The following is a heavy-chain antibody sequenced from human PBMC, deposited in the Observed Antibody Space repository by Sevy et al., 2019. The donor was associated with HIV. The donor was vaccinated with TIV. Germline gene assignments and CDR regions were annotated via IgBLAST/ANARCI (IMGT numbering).Heavy chain of an antibody. D-gene: IGHD2-2*01. V-gene: IGHV3-30*18. CDR1: GFTFSTYG. CDR2: ISYDGSNK. CDR3: AKEGNSGSSTSTPYGMDV. Sequence: GGSLRLSCAASGFTFSTYGMHWVRQAPGKGLEWVAVISYDGSNKYYADSVKGRFTTSRDNSKNTLYVQMNSVRAEDTAVYYCAKEGNSGSSTSTPYGMDVWGQGTTVTVSS. J-gene: IGHJ6*02.